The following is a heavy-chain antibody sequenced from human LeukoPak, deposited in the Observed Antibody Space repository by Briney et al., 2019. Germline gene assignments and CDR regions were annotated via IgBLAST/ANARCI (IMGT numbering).Heavy chain of an antibody. V-gene: IGHV4-59*12. CDR3: ARDLRNDYGADADWFDP. CDR1: GGSISSYY. J-gene: IGHJ5*02. D-gene: IGHD4-17*01. CDR2: IYYSGST. Sequence: SETLSLTCTVSGGSISSYYWSWIRQPPGKGLEWIGSIYYSGSTYYNPSLKSRVTISVDTSKNQFSLKLSSVTAADTAVYYCARDLRNDYGADADWFDPWGQGTLVTVSS.